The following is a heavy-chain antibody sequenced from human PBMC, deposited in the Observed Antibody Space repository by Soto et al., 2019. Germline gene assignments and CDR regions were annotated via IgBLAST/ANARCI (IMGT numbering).Heavy chain of an antibody. CDR1: GYTFTGYY. CDR2: INPNSGGT. Sequence: ASVKVSCKASGYTFTGYYIHWVRQAPGQGLEWMGWINPNSGGTNYAQKFQGWVTMTRDTSISTAYMELSRLRSDDTAVYYCARADGSGSYYMSWFDPWGQGTLVTVSS. J-gene: IGHJ5*02. D-gene: IGHD3-10*01. CDR3: ARADGSGSYYMSWFDP. V-gene: IGHV1-2*04.